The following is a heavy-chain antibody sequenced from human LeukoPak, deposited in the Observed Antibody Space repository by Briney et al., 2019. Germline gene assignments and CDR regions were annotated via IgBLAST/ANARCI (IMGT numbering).Heavy chain of an antibody. D-gene: IGHD2-15*01. Sequence: PSETLSLTCTVSGGSVSSYYWSWIRQPPGKGLEWIGYIYYSGSTNYNPSLKSRVTISVDTSKNQYSLKLSSVTAADTAVYYCARALPYCSGGSCYSSLYYFDYWGQGTLVTVSS. CDR1: GGSVSSYY. V-gene: IGHV4-59*02. CDR3: ARALPYCSGGSCYSSLYYFDY. J-gene: IGHJ4*02. CDR2: IYYSGST.